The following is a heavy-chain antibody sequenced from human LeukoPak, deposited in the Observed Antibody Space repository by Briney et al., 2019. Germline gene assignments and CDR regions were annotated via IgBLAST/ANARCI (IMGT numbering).Heavy chain of an antibody. Sequence: SETLSLTCTVSGGSISSYYSSWIRQPPGKGLDWIGYIYYSGSTNYNPSLKSRVTISVDTSKNQFSLKLSSVTAADTAVYYCASLLYSSGHNDYWGQGTLVTVSS. D-gene: IGHD6-19*01. J-gene: IGHJ4*02. CDR1: GGSISSYY. V-gene: IGHV4-59*08. CDR2: IYYSGST. CDR3: ASLLYSSGHNDY.